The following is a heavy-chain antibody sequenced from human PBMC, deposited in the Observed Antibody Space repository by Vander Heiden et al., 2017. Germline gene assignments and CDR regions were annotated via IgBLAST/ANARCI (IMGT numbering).Heavy chain of an antibody. D-gene: IGHD1-26*01. Sequence: EVQLVESGGVLVQPGGSLRLSCAASGFTFSNYWMTWVRQAPGKGLEWVANIKLDGSEQYYVDSVKGRFTISRDNAKNSLYLQMNSLGVEDTAVYYCARDRVGGNPRSGMDVWGQGTTVTVSS. CDR3: ARDRVGGNPRSGMDV. CDR1: GFTFSNYW. V-gene: IGHV3-7*01. J-gene: IGHJ6*02. CDR2: IKLDGSEQ.